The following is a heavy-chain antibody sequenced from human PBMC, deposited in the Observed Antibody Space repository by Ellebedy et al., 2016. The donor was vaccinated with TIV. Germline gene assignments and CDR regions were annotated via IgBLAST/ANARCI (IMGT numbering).Heavy chain of an antibody. CDR3: ARDSASYLRFSYTDY. V-gene: IGHV3-7*01. CDR2: IKPDGGEQ. J-gene: IGHJ4*02. CDR1: GFTFISYA. D-gene: IGHD2/OR15-2a*01. Sequence: GESLKISXAASGFTFISYALHWVRQAPGKGLEWVAHIKPDGGEQYYLDSVKGRFTISRDNAKNSLFLQMNSLRAEDTAVYYCARDSASYLRFSYTDYWGRGTLIAVSS.